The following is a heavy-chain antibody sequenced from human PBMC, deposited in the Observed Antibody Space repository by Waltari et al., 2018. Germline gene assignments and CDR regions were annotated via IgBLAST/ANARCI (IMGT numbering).Heavy chain of an antibody. Sequence: QVQLQQWGAGLLKPSETLSLTCGVSGGSFSGYYWGWIRQPPGKGLEWIGEVDHGGSATYHPSLKSRVTISVDTSKNQFSLKLSSVTAADTAVYYCARTLRYFDWYFDYWGQGTLVTVSS. D-gene: IGHD3-9*01. V-gene: IGHV4-34*02. CDR3: ARTLRYFDWYFDY. CDR2: VDHGGSA. J-gene: IGHJ4*02. CDR1: GGSFSGYY.